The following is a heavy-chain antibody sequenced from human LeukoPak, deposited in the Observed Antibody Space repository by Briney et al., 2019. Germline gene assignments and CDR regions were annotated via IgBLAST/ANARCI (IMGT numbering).Heavy chain of an antibody. J-gene: IGHJ4*02. D-gene: IGHD5-18*01. CDR1: GGTFSSYA. CDR3: ASASGYSYDPQGSYYFDY. Sequence: GASVKVSCKASGGTFSSYAISWVRQAPGQGLEWMGRIIPIFGTANYAQKFQGRVTITTDESTSTAYMELSSLRSEDTAVYYCASASGYSYDPQGSYYFDYWGQGTLVTVSS. V-gene: IGHV1-69*05. CDR2: IIPIFGTA.